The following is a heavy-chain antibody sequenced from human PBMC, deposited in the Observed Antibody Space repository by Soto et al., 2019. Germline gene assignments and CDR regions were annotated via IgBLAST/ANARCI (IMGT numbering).Heavy chain of an antibody. CDR1: GYTLTELS. J-gene: IGHJ4*02. D-gene: IGHD3-9*01. Sequence: QVQLVQSGAEVKKPGASVKVSCKVSGYTLTELSMHWVRQAPGKGLEWMGGFDPEDGETIYAQKFQGRVTMTEDTSTDTAYMELSSLRSEDTAVYYCATDQPGQLRYFDWLLNFDYWGQGTLVTVSS. CDR3: ATDQPGQLRYFDWLLNFDY. CDR2: FDPEDGET. V-gene: IGHV1-24*01.